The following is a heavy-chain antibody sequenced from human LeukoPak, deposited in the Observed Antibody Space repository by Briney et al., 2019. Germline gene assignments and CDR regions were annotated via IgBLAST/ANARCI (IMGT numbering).Heavy chain of an antibody. CDR1: GFTFSSYA. J-gene: IGHJ4*02. V-gene: IGHV3-30-3*01. CDR2: ISYDGSNK. D-gene: IGHD2-2*02. Sequence: QTGGSLRLSCAASGFTFSSYAMHWVRQAPGKGLEWVAVISYDGSNKYYADSVKGRFTISRDNAKNTLYLQMNSLRAEDTAVYYCGRGFSIVPAGIPDYWGLGTLVTVSS. CDR3: GRGFSIVPAGIPDY.